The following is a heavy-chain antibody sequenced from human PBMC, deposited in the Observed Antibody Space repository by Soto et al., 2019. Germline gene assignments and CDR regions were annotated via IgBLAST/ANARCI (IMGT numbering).Heavy chain of an antibody. J-gene: IGHJ4*03. Sequence: PGGSLRLSCSASGFTFSSYAIHWVRQAPGKGLEYVSAISSNGGSTYYADSVKGRFTISRDNSKNTLYLQMSSLRAEDTAVYYCVRSGGYGDSGDDFDYWGQGTLVTVSS. D-gene: IGHD4-17*01. V-gene: IGHV3-64D*06. CDR3: VRSGGYGDSGDDFDY. CDR1: GFTFSSYA. CDR2: ISSNGGST.